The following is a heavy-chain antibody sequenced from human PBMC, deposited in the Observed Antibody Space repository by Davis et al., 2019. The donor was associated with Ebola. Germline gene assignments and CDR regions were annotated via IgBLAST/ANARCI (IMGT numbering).Heavy chain of an antibody. Sequence: GGSLRLSCAASGSIFNNYGMHGVRQAPGKGPEWVAFIRYDGSNRYYADSVEGRFTISRDSSKNTVYLQMNSLRTDDTAVYYCARDRLGIVGADVDYWGQGTLVTVSS. CDR3: ARDRLGIVGADVDY. J-gene: IGHJ4*02. CDR2: IRYDGSNR. V-gene: IGHV3-30*02. CDR1: GSIFNNYG. D-gene: IGHD1-26*01.